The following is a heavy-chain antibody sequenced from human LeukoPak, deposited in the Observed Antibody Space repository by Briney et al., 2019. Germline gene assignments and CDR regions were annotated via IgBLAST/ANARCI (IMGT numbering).Heavy chain of an antibody. J-gene: IGHJ3*02. CDR3: ARDPAARRGQGAFDI. D-gene: IGHD6-6*01. Sequence: SETLSLTCTVSGGSISSSSYYWGWIRQPPGKGLVWIGSIYYSGSTYYNPSLKSRVTISVDTSKNQFSLKLSSVTAADTAVYYCARDPAARRGQGAFDIWGQGTMVTVSS. V-gene: IGHV4-39*07. CDR1: GGSISSSSYY. CDR2: IYYSGST.